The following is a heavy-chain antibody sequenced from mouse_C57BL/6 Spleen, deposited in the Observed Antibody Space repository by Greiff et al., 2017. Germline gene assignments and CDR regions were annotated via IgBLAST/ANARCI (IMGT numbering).Heavy chain of an antibody. V-gene: IGHV3-6*01. Sequence: EVQLVESGPGLVKPSQSLSLTCSVTGYSITSGYYWNWIRQFPGNKLEWMGYISYDGSNNYNPSLKNRISITRDTSKNQFFLKLNSVTTEDTATYYCARGDASMDYWGQGTSVTVSS. CDR3: ARGDASMDY. J-gene: IGHJ4*01. CDR1: GYSITSGYY. CDR2: ISYDGSN.